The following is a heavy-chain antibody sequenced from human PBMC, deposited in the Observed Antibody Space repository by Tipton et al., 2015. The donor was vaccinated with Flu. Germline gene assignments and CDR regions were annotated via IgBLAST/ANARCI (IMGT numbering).Heavy chain of an antibody. V-gene: IGHV4-59*05. CDR1: GVSISGHY. CDR3: ATPDH. J-gene: IGHJ4*02. CDR2: IYYSGST. Sequence: TLSLTCTVSGVSISGHYWGWVRQSPGKGLEWIGSIYYSGSTYYNPPLKTRVTITADTSQNQFSLQLKSVTAADTAVYYCATPDHWGQGTLVTVSS.